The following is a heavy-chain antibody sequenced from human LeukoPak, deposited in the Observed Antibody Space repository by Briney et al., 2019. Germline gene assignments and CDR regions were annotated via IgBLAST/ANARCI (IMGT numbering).Heavy chain of an antibody. V-gene: IGHV1-8*01. CDR3: ARAPTYPNWFDP. Sequence: ASVKVSCKASGYTLTSYDINWVRQATGQGLEWMGWMNPNSGNTGYAQKFQGRVTMTRNTSISTAYMELSSLRSEDTAVYYCARAPTYPNWFDPWGQGTLVTVSS. CDR2: MNPNSGNT. J-gene: IGHJ5*02. CDR1: GYTLTSYD.